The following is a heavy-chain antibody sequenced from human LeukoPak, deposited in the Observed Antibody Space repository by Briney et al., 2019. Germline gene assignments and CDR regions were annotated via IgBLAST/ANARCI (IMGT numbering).Heavy chain of an antibody. Sequence: ASVKVSCKASGYTFTSYYMHWVRQAPGQGLEWMGIINPSGGSTSYAQKFQGRVTMTRDTSTSTVYMELSSLRSEDTAVYYCARDFVRSSSGWYDDLDYWGQGTLVTVSS. CDR3: ARDFVRSSSGWYDDLDY. CDR1: GYTFTSYY. V-gene: IGHV1-46*01. CDR2: INPSGGST. D-gene: IGHD6-19*01. J-gene: IGHJ4*02.